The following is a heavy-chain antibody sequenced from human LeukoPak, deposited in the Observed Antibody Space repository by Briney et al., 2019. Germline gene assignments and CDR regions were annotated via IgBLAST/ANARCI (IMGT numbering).Heavy chain of an antibody. V-gene: IGHV3-30*18. CDR3: AKGHGLSGLRRYYFDY. CDR1: GFTFSSYR. D-gene: IGHD3-10*01. CDR2: ISYDGDNQ. Sequence: GGSLTLSCAVTGFTFSSYRMHWVRQAPAKGLEWVAVISYDGDNQYYADSVKGRFTISRDNSKNTLCLQMNSLRVEDTAVYYCAKGHGLSGLRRYYFDYWGQGTLVTVSS. J-gene: IGHJ4*02.